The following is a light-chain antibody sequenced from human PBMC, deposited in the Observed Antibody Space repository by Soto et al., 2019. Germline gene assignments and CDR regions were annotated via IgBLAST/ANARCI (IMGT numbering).Light chain of an antibody. CDR2: GAS. J-gene: IGKJ1*01. Sequence: EIVLTQSPGTLSLSPGERATLSCRASQSVNSNYLAWYQQKPGQGPRLLMYGASSKATGIPDRFNGSGSGTDFTLTISRLEPEDFAVYYCQHYDNSPRTFGQGTKVEIK. CDR3: QHYDNSPRT. V-gene: IGKV3-20*01. CDR1: QSVNSNY.